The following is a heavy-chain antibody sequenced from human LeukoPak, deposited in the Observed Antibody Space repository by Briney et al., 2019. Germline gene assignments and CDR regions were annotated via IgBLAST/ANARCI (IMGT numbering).Heavy chain of an antibody. CDR2: IYHSGST. V-gene: IGHV4-30-2*01. J-gene: IGHJ5*02. Sequence: SQTLSLTCAVSGGSISSGGYSWSWIRQPPGKGLEWIGYIYHSGSTYYDPSLKSRVTISVDRSKNQFSLKLSSVTAADTAVYYCARESRWFDPWGQGTLVTVSS. CDR3: ARESRWFDP. CDR1: GGSISSGGYS.